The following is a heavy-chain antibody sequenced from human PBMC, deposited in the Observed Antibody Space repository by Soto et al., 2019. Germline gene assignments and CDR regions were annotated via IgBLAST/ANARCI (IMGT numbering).Heavy chain of an antibody. CDR3: AKDLDYYGSGAFDI. CDR2: ISWNSGSI. D-gene: IGHD3-10*01. J-gene: IGHJ3*02. V-gene: IGHV3-9*01. Sequence: DVQLVESGGGLVQPGRSLRLSCAASGFTFDDYAMHWVRQAPGKGLEWVSGISWNSGSIGYADSVKGRFTISRGNAKNSLYLQMNSLRAEDTALYYCAKDLDYYGSGAFDIWGQGTMVTVSS. CDR1: GFTFDDYA.